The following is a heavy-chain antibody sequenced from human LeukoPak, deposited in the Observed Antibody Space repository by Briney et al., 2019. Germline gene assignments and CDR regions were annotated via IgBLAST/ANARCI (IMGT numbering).Heavy chain of an antibody. V-gene: IGHV4-4*07. CDR2: IYTSGST. CDR3: AGDLVAPAADDY. CDR1: GGSISSYY. D-gene: IGHD2-15*01. Sequence: SETLSLTCTVSGGSISSYYWSWIRQPAGKGLEWIGRIYTSGSTNYNPSLKSRVTMSVDTSKNQFSLKLSSVTAADTAVYYCAGDLVAPAADDYWGQGTLVTVSS. J-gene: IGHJ4*02.